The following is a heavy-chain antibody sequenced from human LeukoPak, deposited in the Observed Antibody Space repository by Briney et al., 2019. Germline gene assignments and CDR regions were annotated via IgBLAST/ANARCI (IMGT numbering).Heavy chain of an antibody. D-gene: IGHD3-22*01. V-gene: IGHV3-30*03. CDR2: ILYDGTMQ. Sequence: GGSLRLSCAASGFTFSSYGMHWVRQAPDKGLEWVGVILYDGTMQYYADSVKGRFTISRDNSANTLYLHVKSLRLEDAGVYFCARDPRGPTGYDSSGRDTFDLWGQGTLVTVSS. CDR3: ARDPRGPTGYDSSGRDTFDL. J-gene: IGHJ4*01. CDR1: GFTFSSYG.